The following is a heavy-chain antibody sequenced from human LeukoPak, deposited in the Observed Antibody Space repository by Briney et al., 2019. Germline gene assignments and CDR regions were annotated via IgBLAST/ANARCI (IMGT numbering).Heavy chain of an antibody. D-gene: IGHD6-19*01. J-gene: IGHJ4*02. Sequence: GGSLRLSCAASGYTFSSHGMYWVRQAPGKGLEWVALIWYDGSQKYYADSVKGRFTISRDNSKNTLSLQMDSLRAEDTAVYFCARLYSSGWADYWDQGTLVTVSS. V-gene: IGHV3-33*01. CDR3: ARLYSSGWADY. CDR2: IWYDGSQK. CDR1: GYTFSSHG.